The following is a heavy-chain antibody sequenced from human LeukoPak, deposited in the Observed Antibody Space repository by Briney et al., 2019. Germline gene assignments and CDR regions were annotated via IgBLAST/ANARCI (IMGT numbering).Heavy chain of an antibody. CDR1: NGSVSDGYYY. J-gene: IGHJ2*01. CDR2: ILHSGTI. V-gene: IGHV4-61*01. CDR3: ARAPQPTSYGDYGKRYFDL. Sequence: PSETLSPTCTVSNGSVSDGYYYWNWIRQPPGKGLEWIGYILHSGTINNNPSLKSRVIISVDTSKNQFSLKLTSVTAADTAVYYCARAPQPTSYGDYGKRYFDLWGRGSLVTVSS. D-gene: IGHD4-17*01.